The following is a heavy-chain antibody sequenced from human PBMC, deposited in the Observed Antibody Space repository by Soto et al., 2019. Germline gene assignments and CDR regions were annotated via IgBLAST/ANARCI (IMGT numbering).Heavy chain of an antibody. V-gene: IGHV4-59*01. Sequence: SETLSLTCTVSGGSISSYYWSWIRQPPGKGLEWIGYIYYSGSTNYNPSLKSRVTISVDTSKNQFSLKLSSVTAADTAVYYCARNLQYSSGWLPLGDYYYYFGMDVWGQGTTVTVSS. CDR2: IYYSGST. CDR1: GGSISSYY. J-gene: IGHJ6*02. D-gene: IGHD6-19*01. CDR3: ARNLQYSSGWLPLGDYYYYFGMDV.